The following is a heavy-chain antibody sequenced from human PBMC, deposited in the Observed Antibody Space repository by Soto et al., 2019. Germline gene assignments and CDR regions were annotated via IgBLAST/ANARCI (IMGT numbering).Heavy chain of an antibody. D-gene: IGHD3-22*01. CDR3: AKGAMIVVVTDFDY. V-gene: IGHV3-23*01. Sequence: EVQLLESGGGLVQPGGSLRLSCAASGFTFSSYAMSWVRQAPGQGLEWVSAISGSGGGTYYAASVKGRFTISRDNTKNTLYLQMNCLRAEDTAVYYCAKGAMIVVVTDFDYWGQGTLVTVSS. CDR1: GFTFSSYA. CDR2: ISGSGGGT. J-gene: IGHJ4*02.